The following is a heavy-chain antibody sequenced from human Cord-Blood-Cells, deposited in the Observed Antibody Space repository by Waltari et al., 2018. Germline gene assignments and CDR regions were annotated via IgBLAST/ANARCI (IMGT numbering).Heavy chain of an antibody. CDR3: ARDDNSWNWFDP. Sequence: QVQLQQSGPGLVKRSQTLSLACDISGDSVPSNTTAWKWIRESPSRGLEWLGRTYYRSKWYNDYAVSVKSRITINPDTSKNQFSLQLNSVTPEDTAVYYCARDDNSWNWFDPWGQGTLVTVSS. CDR1: GDSVPSNTTA. V-gene: IGHV6-1*01. CDR2: TYYRSKWYN. D-gene: IGHD6-13*01. J-gene: IGHJ5*02.